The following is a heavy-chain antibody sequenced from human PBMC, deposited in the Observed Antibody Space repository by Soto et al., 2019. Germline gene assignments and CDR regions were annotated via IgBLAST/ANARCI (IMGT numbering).Heavy chain of an antibody. V-gene: IGHV3-74*01. J-gene: IGHJ4*02. CDR2: LNKDGRTT. CDR3: ARDLMGAVAGTGFDY. D-gene: IGHD6-19*01. CDR1: GFTFSTNW. Sequence: PGGSLRLSCAASGFTFSTNWMHWVRQAPGKGLEWVSGLNKDGRTTYYADSVRGRFTISRDNAKNTVYLQMNSLRAEDTAVYYCARDLMGAVAGTGFDYWGQGTLVTVSS.